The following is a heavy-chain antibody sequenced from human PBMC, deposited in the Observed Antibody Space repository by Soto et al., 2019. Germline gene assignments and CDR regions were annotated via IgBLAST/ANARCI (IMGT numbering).Heavy chain of an antibody. CDR3: ARGSPTPRIRGSGWPQYNWVDP. D-gene: IGHD3-10*01. J-gene: IGHJ5*02. CDR2: INPNSGGT. CDR1: GYTFTSYY. Sequence: ASVKVSCKASGYTFTSYYMHWVRQAPGQGLEWMGWINPNSGGTNYAQKFQGRVTMTRDTSISTAYMELSRLRSDDTAVYYCARGSPTPRIRGSGWPQYNWVDPGGQGTLVTVSS. V-gene: IGHV1-2*02.